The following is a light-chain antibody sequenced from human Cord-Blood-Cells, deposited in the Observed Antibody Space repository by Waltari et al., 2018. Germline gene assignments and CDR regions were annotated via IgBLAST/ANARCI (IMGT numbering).Light chain of an antibody. CDR3: QQYYSTPWT. CDR2: CAS. J-gene: IGKJ1*01. Sequence: DIVMTQFPDSLAVSLGERATINCKSSQSVLYSSNNKNYLAWYQQKPRQPPKLLIYCASSREFGVPIRFSGIGSWIDFTLAICSLQAEDVSVYYCQQYYSTPWTFGQGTKVEIK. CDR1: QSVLYSSNNKNY. V-gene: IGKV4-1*01.